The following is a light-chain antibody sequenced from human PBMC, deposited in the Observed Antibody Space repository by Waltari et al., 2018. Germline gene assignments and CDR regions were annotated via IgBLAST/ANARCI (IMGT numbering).Light chain of an antibody. CDR1: QSFGTC. V-gene: IGKV6-21*02. CDR2: DAS. J-gene: IGKJ1*01. CDR3: HQTSSLPET. Sequence: EVVLTQSPDFQSVTPKEKVHIPCRASQSFGTCLHWYQQKPDQSPKLLIKDASQSISGVPSRFSGSGSGTDFTLTINSLEAEDAATYYCHQTSSLPETFGQGTKVEIK.